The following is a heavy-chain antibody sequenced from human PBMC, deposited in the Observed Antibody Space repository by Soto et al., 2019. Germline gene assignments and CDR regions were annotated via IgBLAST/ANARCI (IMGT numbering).Heavy chain of an antibody. Sequence: PGGSLRLSCAASGSGLVFNNDGMSWVRQAPGKGPEWVSAISGTGRNTYYGDSVKGRFTISRDNHKNMLYLQMNNLRAEDTAIYYCAKDRGRITDNYFDPWGQGTRVTVSS. CDR1: GSGLVFNNDG. CDR3: AKDRGRITDNYFDP. D-gene: IGHD3-10*01. J-gene: IGHJ5*02. CDR2: ISGTGRNT. V-gene: IGHV3-23*01.